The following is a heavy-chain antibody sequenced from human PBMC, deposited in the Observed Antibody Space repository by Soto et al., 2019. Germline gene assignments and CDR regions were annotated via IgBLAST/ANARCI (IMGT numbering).Heavy chain of an antibody. Sequence: ASGKVSCKGSGYTFTQYGINCVRQAPGQGLEWMGWISAYNGNTNYAQKLQGRVTMTTDSSTSTAYMELRSLRSDDTAVYYCARGGWEFDPWGQGTLVTVSS. D-gene: IGHD1-26*01. V-gene: IGHV1-18*01. CDR3: ARGGWEFDP. CDR2: ISAYNGNT. CDR1: GYTFTQYG. J-gene: IGHJ5*02.